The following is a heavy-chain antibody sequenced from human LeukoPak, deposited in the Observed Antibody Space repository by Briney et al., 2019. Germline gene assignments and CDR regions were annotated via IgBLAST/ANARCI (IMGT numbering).Heavy chain of an antibody. J-gene: IGHJ4*02. CDR1: GGSISSSSYY. CDR2: IYYSGST. Sequence: SETLSLTCTVSGGSISSSSYYWGWIRQPPGKGLEWIGSIYYSGSTYYNPSLKSRVTISVDTSKNQFSLKLSSVTAADTAVYYCARVGGSRRDYWGQGTLVTVSS. D-gene: IGHD3-16*01. CDR3: ARVGGSRRDY. V-gene: IGHV4-39*07.